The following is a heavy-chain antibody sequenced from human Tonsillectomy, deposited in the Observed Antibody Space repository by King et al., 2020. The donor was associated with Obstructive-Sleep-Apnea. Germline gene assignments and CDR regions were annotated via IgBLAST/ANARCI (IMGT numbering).Heavy chain of an antibody. J-gene: IGHJ4*02. D-gene: IGHD5-12*01. V-gene: IGHV3-30*04. CDR3: ARVASAYDSYFDY. Sequence: VQLVESGGGVVQPGRSLRLSCAASGFTFSSFALHWVRQAPGKGLQWVAVISFKGSNKFYADSVKGRFTITRDNSNQTLYLLMNSLRPDDTAVYYCARVASAYDSYFDYWGQGTLVTVSS. CDR2: ISFKGSNK. CDR1: GFTFSSFA.